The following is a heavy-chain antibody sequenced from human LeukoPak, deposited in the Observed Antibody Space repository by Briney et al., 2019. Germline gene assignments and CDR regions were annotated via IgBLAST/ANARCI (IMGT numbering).Heavy chain of an antibody. CDR2: IKQDGSEK. D-gene: IGHD5-12*01. J-gene: IGHJ4*02. Sequence: QTGGSLRLSCAASGFTFSSYWMNWVRQAPGKGLEWVANIKQDGSEKKYVDSVKGRFTISRDNAKNSLYLQMNSLRAEDTAVYYCAKGSIVATTNFDYWGQGTLVTVSS. CDR1: GFTFSSYW. CDR3: AKGSIVATTNFDY. V-gene: IGHV3-7*03.